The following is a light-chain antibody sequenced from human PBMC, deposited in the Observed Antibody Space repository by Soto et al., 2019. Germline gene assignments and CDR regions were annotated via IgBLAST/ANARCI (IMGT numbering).Light chain of an antibody. CDR1: GRDIGAYNY. V-gene: IGLV2-14*01. Sequence: QSALTQPASVSGSPGQSITISCTGSGRDIGAYNYVSWYQQHPGKAPKLIIYEVENRPSGVSNRFSASKSALTASLTISGLQAEDEADYYCSSYTTSYFYVFGPGTKVTV. CDR3: SSYTTSYFYV. J-gene: IGLJ1*01. CDR2: EVE.